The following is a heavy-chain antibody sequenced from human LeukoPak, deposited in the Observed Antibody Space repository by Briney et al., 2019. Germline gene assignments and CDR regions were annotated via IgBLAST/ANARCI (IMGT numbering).Heavy chain of an antibody. CDR2: IYTSGST. D-gene: IGHD6-19*01. J-gene: IGHJ6*02. CDR1: GGSISSGSYY. Sequence: SQTLSLTCTVSGGSISSGSYYWSWIRQPAGKGREWIGRIYTSGSTNYNPSRKSRVTISVDTSKNQFSLKLSSVTAADTAVYYCAREVAVAGTDYYGMDVWGQGTTVTVSS. V-gene: IGHV4-61*02. CDR3: AREVAVAGTDYYGMDV.